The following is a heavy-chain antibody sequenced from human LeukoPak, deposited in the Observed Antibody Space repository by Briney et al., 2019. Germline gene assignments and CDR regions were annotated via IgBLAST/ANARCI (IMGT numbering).Heavy chain of an antibody. Sequence: ASVKVSRKVSGYTFTDYYMHWVQQAPGKGLEWMGLVDPEDGETIYAEKFQGRVTITADTSTDTAYMELSSLRSEDTAVYYCATSPRGGYYYYYMDVWGKGTTVTVSS. CDR1: GYTFTDYY. V-gene: IGHV1-69-2*01. D-gene: IGHD1-26*01. J-gene: IGHJ6*03. CDR2: VDPEDGET. CDR3: ATSPRGGYYYYYMDV.